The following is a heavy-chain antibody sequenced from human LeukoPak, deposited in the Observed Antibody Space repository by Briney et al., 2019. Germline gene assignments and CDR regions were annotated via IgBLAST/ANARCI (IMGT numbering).Heavy chain of an antibody. CDR3: AREGDYDSSGAFDY. CDR1: GASISSHY. CDR2: ISYSGIT. J-gene: IGHJ4*02. V-gene: IGHV4-59*11. D-gene: IGHD3-22*01. Sequence: SETLSLTCTVSGASISSHYWSWIRQSPGKGLEWIGYISYSGITNYNPSLKSRVTISVDTSKNHFSLRLSSVTAADTAVYYCAREGDYDSSGAFDYWGQGTLVTVSS.